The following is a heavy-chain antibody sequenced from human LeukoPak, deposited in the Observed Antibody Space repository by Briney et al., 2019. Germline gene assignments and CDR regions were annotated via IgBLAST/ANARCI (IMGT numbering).Heavy chain of an antibody. V-gene: IGHV3-21*01. Sequence: PGGSLRLSCAVSGFTFSNYGVHWVRQAPGKGLEWVSSISSSSSYIYYADSVKGRFTISRDNAKNSLYLQMNSLRAEDTAVYYCARARDDIWGQGTMVTVSS. J-gene: IGHJ3*02. CDR3: ARARDDI. CDR1: GFTFSNYG. CDR2: ISSSSSYI.